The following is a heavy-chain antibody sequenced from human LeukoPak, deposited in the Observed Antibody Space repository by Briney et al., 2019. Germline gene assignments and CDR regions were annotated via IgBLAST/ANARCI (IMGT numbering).Heavy chain of an antibody. J-gene: IGHJ4*02. CDR2: INPNSGGT. Sequence: ASVNVSCKASGYTFTGYYMHWVRQAPGQGLEWMGWINPNSGGTNYAQKFQGWVTMTRDTSISTAYMELSRLRSDDTAVYYCARARRSAAAGGVHFDYWGQGTLVTVSS. D-gene: IGHD6-13*01. V-gene: IGHV1-2*04. CDR3: ARARRSAAAGGVHFDY. CDR1: GYTFTGYY.